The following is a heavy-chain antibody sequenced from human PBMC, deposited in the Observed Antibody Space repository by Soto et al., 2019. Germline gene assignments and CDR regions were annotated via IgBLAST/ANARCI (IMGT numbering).Heavy chain of an antibody. V-gene: IGHV4-39*01. CDR2: IYYSGST. D-gene: IGHD4-17*01. J-gene: IGHJ4*02. Sequence: QLQLQESGPGLVKPSETLSLTCTVSGASISSSSYYWCWIRQPPGKGLEWIGTIYYSGSTYYNPSLKSRVTISVDTSKNQFSLKLRSVTAADTAVYYCARIYGGYYFDYWGQGTLVTVSS. CDR1: GASISSSSYY. CDR3: ARIYGGYYFDY.